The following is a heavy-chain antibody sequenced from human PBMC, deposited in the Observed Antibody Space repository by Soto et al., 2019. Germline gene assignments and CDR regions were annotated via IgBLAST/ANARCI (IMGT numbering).Heavy chain of an antibody. V-gene: IGHV4-39*01. Sequence: SETLSLTCTVSGVSISDSSYYWGWIRRPPGKGLEWIGTIYYSGITYYNPSLKSRVTISVDTSKNQFSLKLTSVTAADTAVYYCARHGSNWGQGTLVTVSS. J-gene: IGHJ4*02. CDR1: GVSISDSSYY. CDR2: IYYSGIT. CDR3: ARHGSN.